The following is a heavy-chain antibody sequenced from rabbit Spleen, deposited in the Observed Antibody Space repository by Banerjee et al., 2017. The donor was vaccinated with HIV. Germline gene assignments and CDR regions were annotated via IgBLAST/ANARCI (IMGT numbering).Heavy chain of an antibody. V-gene: IGHV1S40*01. D-gene: IGHD6-1*01. CDR2: INVGSTGRI. Sequence: QSLEESGGDLVKPGASLTLTCTASGFDLSSYSYMCWVRQAPGKGLEWIAGINVGSTGRIYSASWAKGRFTISKTSSTTVTLQMTSLTAADTATYFCARSEGSYGWSFNLWGQGTLVTVS. J-gene: IGHJ4*01. CDR1: GFDLSSYSY. CDR3: ARSEGSYGWSFNL.